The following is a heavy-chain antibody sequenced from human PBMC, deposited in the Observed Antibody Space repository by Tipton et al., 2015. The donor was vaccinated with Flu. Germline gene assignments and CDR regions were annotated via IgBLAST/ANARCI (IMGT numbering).Heavy chain of an antibody. D-gene: IGHD3-3*01. CDR3: ARDSPPAITIFGVVSHAFDI. Sequence: TLSLTCTVSGGSISSSSYYWGWIRQPPGQGLEWIGSIYYSGSSYYNTSLKSRVTISVDTSKNQFSLKLSSVTAADTAVYYCARDSPPAITIFGVVSHAFDIRGQGTMVTVFS. CDR1: GGSISSSSYY. CDR2: IYYSGSS. V-gene: IGHV4-39*07. J-gene: IGHJ3*02.